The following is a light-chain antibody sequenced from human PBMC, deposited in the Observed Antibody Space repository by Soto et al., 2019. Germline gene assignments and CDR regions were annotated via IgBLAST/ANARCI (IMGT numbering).Light chain of an antibody. CDR3: QHHGGSPPYT. CDR1: QTVHSSF. V-gene: IGKV3-20*01. Sequence: EVVLTQSPGTLSLSPGDRATVSCRASQTVHSSFFAWYQQKGGQAPRLLIYGTSNRAAGIPDRFSGHGSGTDFTLTIAGLEPEDFAMYFCQHHGGSPPYTCGRGT. J-gene: IGKJ2*01. CDR2: GTS.